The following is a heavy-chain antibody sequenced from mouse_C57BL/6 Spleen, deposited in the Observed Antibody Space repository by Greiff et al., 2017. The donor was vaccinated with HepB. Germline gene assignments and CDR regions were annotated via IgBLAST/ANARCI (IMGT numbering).Heavy chain of an antibody. CDR2: IYPRDGST. D-gene: IGHD2-3*01. V-gene: IGHV1-78*01. Sequence: VQLQQSDAELVKPGASVKISCKVSGYTFTDHTIHWMKQRPEQGLEWIGYIYPRDGSTKYNEKFKGKATLTAVKSSSTAYMQLNSLTSEDSAVYFCAREDDGYSYAMDYWGQGTSVTVSS. CDR1: GYTFTDHT. CDR3: AREDDGYSYAMDY. J-gene: IGHJ4*01.